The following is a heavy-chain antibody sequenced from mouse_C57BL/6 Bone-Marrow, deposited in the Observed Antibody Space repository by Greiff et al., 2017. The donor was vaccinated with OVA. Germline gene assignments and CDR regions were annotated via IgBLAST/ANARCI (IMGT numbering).Heavy chain of an antibody. CDR2: INPSSGYT. J-gene: IGHJ3*01. CDR3: ARQMRGS. Sequence: VQLQESGAELARPGASVKMSCKASGYTFTSYTMHWVKQRPGQGLEWIGYINPSSGYTKYNQKFKDKATLTADKSSSTAYMQLSSLTSEGSAVYYCARQMRGSWGQGTLVTVSA. CDR1: GYTFTSYT. V-gene: IGHV1-4*01.